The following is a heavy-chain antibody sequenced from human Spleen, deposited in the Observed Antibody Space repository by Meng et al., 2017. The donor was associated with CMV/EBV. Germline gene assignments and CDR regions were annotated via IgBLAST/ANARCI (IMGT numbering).Heavy chain of an antibody. J-gene: IGHJ4*02. CDR2: IKEDGSQT. Sequence: GESLKISCVASGFTFSHYWMTWVRQAPGKGLEWMANIKEDGSQTVYVDSVKGRFTISRDNAKTSLYLQMDSLRAEDTAVYYCVRDEWGDYWGQGTLVTVSS. CDR1: GFTFSHYW. V-gene: IGHV3-7*01. CDR3: VRDEWGDY. D-gene: IGHD3-16*01.